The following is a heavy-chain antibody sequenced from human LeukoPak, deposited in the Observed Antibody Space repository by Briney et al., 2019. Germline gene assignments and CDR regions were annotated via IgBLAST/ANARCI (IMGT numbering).Heavy chain of an antibody. V-gene: IGHV4-59*01. J-gene: IGHJ3*02. Sequence: SETLSLTCTVSGGSISSYYWSWIRQPPGKGLEWIGYIYYSGSTNYNPSLKSRVTISVDTSKNQFSLKLSSVTAADTAVYYCGRPLSYYSDSSGDNAFDIWGQGTMVTVSS. D-gene: IGHD3-22*01. CDR2: IYYSGST. CDR3: GRPLSYYSDSSGDNAFDI. CDR1: GGSISSYY.